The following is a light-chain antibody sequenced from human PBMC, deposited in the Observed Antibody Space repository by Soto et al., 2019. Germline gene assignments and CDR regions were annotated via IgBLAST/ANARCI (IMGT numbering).Light chain of an antibody. CDR2: GAS. J-gene: IGKJ1*01. Sequence: DIVMTQSPDSLAVSLGERATINCKSSLSVLYPSNNKSYLAWYQQKPGQPPKLLIYGASTRESEVPDRFSGSGSGRDFPLTLCRLHAEEVAVYYRQQYVSNLTWTFGQGEKGEI. CDR3: QQYVSNLTWT. CDR1: LSVLYPSNNKSY. V-gene: IGKV4-1*01.